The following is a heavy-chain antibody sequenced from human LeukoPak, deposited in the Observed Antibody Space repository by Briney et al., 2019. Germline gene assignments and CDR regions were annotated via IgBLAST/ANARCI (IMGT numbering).Heavy chain of an antibody. CDR1: SGSISSSSYY. V-gene: IGHV4-39*02. D-gene: IGHD7-27*01. J-gene: IGHJ4*02. CDR3: AREGANWGIFYFDY. CDR2: IYYSGST. Sequence: SSETLSLTCTVSSGSISSSSYYWGWIRQPPGKGLEWIGSIYYSGSTYYNPSLKSRVTISVDTSKNQFSLKLSSVTAADTAVYYCAREGANWGIFYFDYWGQGTLVTVSS.